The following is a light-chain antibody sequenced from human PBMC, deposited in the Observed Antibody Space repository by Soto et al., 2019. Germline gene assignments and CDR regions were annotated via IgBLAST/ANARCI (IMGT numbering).Light chain of an antibody. CDR1: QTINNW. V-gene: IGKV1-5*01. Sequence: IPMTQSPSTLSASVGDRVTITCRASQTINNWLAWYQQKPGKAPVLLIYDASNLESGVPSRFSGSASGTDFTLTISGLQPDDFATYYCQQYTSYLWTFGQGTKVEI. CDR2: DAS. CDR3: QQYTSYLWT. J-gene: IGKJ1*01.